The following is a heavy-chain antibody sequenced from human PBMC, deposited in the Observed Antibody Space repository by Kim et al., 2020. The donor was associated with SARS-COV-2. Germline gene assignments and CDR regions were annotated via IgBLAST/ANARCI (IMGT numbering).Heavy chain of an antibody. CDR2: INHSGST. CDR3: ARRRVVVPAAMGSQRYFDL. V-gene: IGHV4-34*01. CDR1: GGSFSGYY. J-gene: IGHJ2*01. Sequence: SETLSLTCAVYGGSFSGYYWSWIRQPPGKGLEWIGEINHSGSTNYNPSLKSRVTISVDTSKNQFSLKLSSVTAADTAVYYCARRRVVVPAAMGSQRYFDLWGRGTLVTVSS. D-gene: IGHD2-2*01.